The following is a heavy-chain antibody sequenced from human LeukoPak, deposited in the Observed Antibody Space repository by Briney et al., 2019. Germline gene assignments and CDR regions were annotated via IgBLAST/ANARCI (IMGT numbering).Heavy chain of an antibody. V-gene: IGHV3-30*04. J-gene: IGHJ6*02. CDR2: ISCDGADK. Sequence: QPGGSLRLSCAASGFTFSHYAMHWGRQAPGQGLEYVSVISCDGADKYYADSVKGRFTISRDNSKNTLYLQMNSLRAEDTAVYYCARDAWVVTATSLSHYYYYGMDVWGQGTTVTVSS. CDR1: GFTFSHYA. CDR3: ARDAWVVTATSLSHYYYYGMDV. D-gene: IGHD2-21*02.